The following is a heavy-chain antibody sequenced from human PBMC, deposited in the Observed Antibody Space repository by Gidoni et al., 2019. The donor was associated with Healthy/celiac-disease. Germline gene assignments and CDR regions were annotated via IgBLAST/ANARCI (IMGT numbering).Heavy chain of an antibody. CDR2: INHSGST. J-gene: IGHJ6*03. CDR1: GGSFSGYY. V-gene: IGHV4-34*01. Sequence: QVQLQQWGAGLLKPSETLSLTCAVYGGSFSGYYWSWIRQPPGKGLEWIGEINHSGSTNYNPSLKSRVTISVDTSKNQFSLKLSSVTAADTAVYYCARGACGSGGSCYSTYYMDVWGKGTTVTVSS. D-gene: IGHD2-15*01. CDR3: ARGACGSGGSCYSTYYMDV.